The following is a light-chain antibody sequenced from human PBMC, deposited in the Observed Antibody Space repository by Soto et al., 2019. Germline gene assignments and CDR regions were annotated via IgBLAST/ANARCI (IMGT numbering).Light chain of an antibody. CDR2: DVS. J-gene: IGLJ2*01. V-gene: IGLV2-14*01. CDR1: SSDVGGYNY. Sequence: QSALTQPASVSGSPGQSITISCTGTSSDVGGYNYVSWYQQHPGKAPKLMIFDVSNRPSGVSNRFSGSKSGNTASLTISGLQAEDEADYYCSSYRSSSVSIFGGGTKVTVL. CDR3: SSYRSSSVSI.